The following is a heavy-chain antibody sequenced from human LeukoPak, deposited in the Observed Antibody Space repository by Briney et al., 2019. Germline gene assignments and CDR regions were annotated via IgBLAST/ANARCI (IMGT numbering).Heavy chain of an antibody. J-gene: IGHJ4*02. CDR2: ISGSGGSI. Sequence: PGGSLRLSCAASGFTFSSYAMSWVRQAPGKGLEWVSAISGSGGSIYYADSVKGRFTISRDNSKNTPYLQMNSLRAEDTAVYYCAKASLGDFWSGHFDYWGQGTLVTVSS. V-gene: IGHV3-23*01. D-gene: IGHD3-3*01. CDR3: AKASLGDFWSGHFDY. CDR1: GFTFSSYA.